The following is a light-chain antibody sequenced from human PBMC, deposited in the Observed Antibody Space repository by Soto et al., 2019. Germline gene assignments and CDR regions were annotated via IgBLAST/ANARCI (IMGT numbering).Light chain of an antibody. J-gene: IGKJ4*01. V-gene: IGKV3-15*01. CDR3: QHYNNWPPQFT. Sequence: EIVLTHSPGTLSLSPCERATLSSRASQSVSSSYLAWYQQKPGQAPRLLIYGASVRATGVPTRFSGSGSGTVFTLTISSLQSEDFAVYFCQHYNNWPPQFTFGGGTKVDI. CDR2: GAS. CDR1: QSVSSSY.